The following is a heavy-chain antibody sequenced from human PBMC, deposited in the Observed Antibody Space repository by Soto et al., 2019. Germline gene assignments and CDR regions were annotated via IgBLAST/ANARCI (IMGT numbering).Heavy chain of an antibody. Sequence: VGSLRLSCAASGFTFSSYAMSWVRQAPGKGLEWVSAISGSGGSTYYADSVKGRFTISRDNSKNTLYLQMNSLRAEDTAVYYCAKGAQLRFLEWFPRYYYYGMDVWGQGTTVTVSS. CDR3: AKGAQLRFLEWFPRYYYYGMDV. J-gene: IGHJ6*02. V-gene: IGHV3-23*01. D-gene: IGHD3-3*01. CDR2: ISGSGGST. CDR1: GFTFSSYA.